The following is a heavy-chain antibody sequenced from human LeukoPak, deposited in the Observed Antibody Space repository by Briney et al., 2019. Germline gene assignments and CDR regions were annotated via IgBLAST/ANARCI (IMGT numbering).Heavy chain of an antibody. CDR3: ARGDPAPSSSINWFDP. CDR2: ISSSGSYI. Sequence: PGGSLRLSCAASGFTFSSYSMNWVRQAPGKGLEWVSSISSSGSYIYYADSVKGRFTISRANAKNSLYLQMNSLRAEDTAVYYCARGDPAPSSSINWFDPWGQGTLVTVSS. J-gene: IGHJ5*02. D-gene: IGHD6-13*01. CDR1: GFTFSSYS. V-gene: IGHV3-21*01.